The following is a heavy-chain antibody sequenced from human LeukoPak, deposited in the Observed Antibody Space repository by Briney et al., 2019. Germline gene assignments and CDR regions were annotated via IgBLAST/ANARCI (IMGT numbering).Heavy chain of an antibody. CDR2: ISGSGRDT. CDR3: AKIRAVDSSGYYKYYFDY. D-gene: IGHD3-22*01. V-gene: IGHV3-23*01. CDR1: GFTFSTFA. J-gene: IGHJ4*02. Sequence: GGSLRLSCAASGFTFSTFAMIWVRQAPGKGLEWVSAISGSGRDTYYADSVRGRFTFSRDNTKNTLYLQMNSLRAEDTAVYYCAKIRAVDSSGYYKYYFDYWGQGTLVTVSS.